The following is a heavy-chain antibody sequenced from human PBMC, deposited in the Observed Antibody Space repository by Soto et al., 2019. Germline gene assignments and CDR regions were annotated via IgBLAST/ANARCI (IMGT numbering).Heavy chain of an antibody. CDR3: AREAYYYDSSGYCFFDY. CDR2: INHSGST. Sequence: PSETLSLTCAVYGGSFSGYYWSWIRQPPGKGLEWIGEINHSGSTNYNPSLKSRVTISVDTSKNQFSLKLSSVTAADTAVYYCAREAYYYDSSGYCFFDYWGQGTLVTVSS. CDR1: GGSFSGYY. D-gene: IGHD3-22*01. J-gene: IGHJ4*02. V-gene: IGHV4-34*01.